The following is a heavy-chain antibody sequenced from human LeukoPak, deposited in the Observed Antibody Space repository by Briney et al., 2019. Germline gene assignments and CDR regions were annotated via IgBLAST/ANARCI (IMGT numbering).Heavy chain of an antibody. Sequence: GGSLRLSCAASGFTFSSYWMSWVRQAPGKGLEWVANIKQDGSEKHYVDSVKGRFTISRDNAKNSLYLQMNSLRAEDTAVYYCARDENYDFWSGYYPDYWGQGTLVTVSS. CDR3: ARDENYDFWSGYYPDY. CDR1: GFTFSSYW. V-gene: IGHV3-7*01. J-gene: IGHJ4*02. D-gene: IGHD3-3*01. CDR2: IKQDGSEK.